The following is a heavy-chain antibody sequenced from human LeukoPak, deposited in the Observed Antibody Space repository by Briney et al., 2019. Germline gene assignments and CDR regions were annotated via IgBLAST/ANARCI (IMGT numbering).Heavy chain of an antibody. Sequence: GRSLRLSCSVSGFSFDDYAMNWVRQAPGKGLEWVGFIRGKAYGETTDYAATVKGRFIISRDEFDSIVYLQMNSLKSEDTAVYYCARGSDSNFGARDGFDYWGQGTLVTVSS. D-gene: IGHD3-16*01. V-gene: IGHV3-49*04. CDR3: ARGSDSNFGARDGFDY. CDR2: IRGKAYGETT. CDR1: GFSFDDYA. J-gene: IGHJ4*02.